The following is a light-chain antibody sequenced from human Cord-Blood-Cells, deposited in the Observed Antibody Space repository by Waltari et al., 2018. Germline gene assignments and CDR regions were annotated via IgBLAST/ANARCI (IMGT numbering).Light chain of an antibody. CDR3: QQSYSTPWT. CDR2: AAS. V-gene: IGKV1-39*01. CDR1: QSSSSS. J-gene: IGKJ1*01. Sequence: DIQMTQSPSSLSASVGDRVTITCRASQSSSSSLKWYQQKPGEAPTLLIYAASRLQRGVPTRFSGSGSETDFTLTSSRLQPEDFATYCCQQSYSTPWTFGQGTKVEIK.